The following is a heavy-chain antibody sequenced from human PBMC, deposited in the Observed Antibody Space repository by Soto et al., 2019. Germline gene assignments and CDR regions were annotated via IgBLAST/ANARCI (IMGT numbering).Heavy chain of an antibody. J-gene: IGHJ4*02. D-gene: IGHD3-9*01. V-gene: IGHV4-39*01. CDR1: GDSINSDNYY. Sequence: QLQLQESGPGLVKPSETLSLTCSVSGDSINSDNYYWGWIRQPPGKGLEWIGSIYYRGNTYYIPSLKTRVTISPDKSKSQFSLKLNSVTAADSAVYFCARLEGLATISYYFDYWGQGTLVTVSS. CDR2: IYYRGNT. CDR3: ARLEGLATISYYFDY.